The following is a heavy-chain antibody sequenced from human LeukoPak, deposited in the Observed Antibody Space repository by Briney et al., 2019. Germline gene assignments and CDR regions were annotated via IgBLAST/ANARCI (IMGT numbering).Heavy chain of an antibody. CDR2: ISGSGGST. D-gene: IGHD2-2*01. CDR1: GFTFSSYA. Sequence: PGGSLRLSCAASGFTFSSYAMSWVRQAPGKGLEWVSAISGSGGSTYYADSVKGRFTISRDNSKNTLYLQMNSLRAEDTAVYYCAKDLGYCSSTSCSHYWGQGTLVTVSS. CDR3: AKDLGYCSSTSCSHY. V-gene: IGHV3-23*01. J-gene: IGHJ4*02.